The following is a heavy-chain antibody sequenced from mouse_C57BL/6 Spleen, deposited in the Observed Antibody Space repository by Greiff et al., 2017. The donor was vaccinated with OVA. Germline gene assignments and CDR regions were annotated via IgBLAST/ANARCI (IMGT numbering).Heavy chain of an antibody. Sequence: QVQLQQSGAELVKPGASVKLSCKASGYTFTSYWMHWVKQRPGQGLEWIGMIHPNSGSTNYNEKFKSKATLTVDKSSSTAYMQLSSLTSEDSAVYYCARRYGNYYAMDYWGQGTSVTVSS. V-gene: IGHV1-64*01. CDR3: ARRYGNYYAMDY. J-gene: IGHJ4*01. CDR2: IHPNSGST. D-gene: IGHD2-1*01. CDR1: GYTFTSYW.